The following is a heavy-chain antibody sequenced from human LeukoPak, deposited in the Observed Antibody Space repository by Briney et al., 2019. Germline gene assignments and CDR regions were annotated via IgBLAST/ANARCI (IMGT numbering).Heavy chain of an antibody. J-gene: IGHJ4*02. CDR1: GFSVSSNW. V-gene: IGHV3-74*01. D-gene: IGHD2-2*01. Sequence: GGSLRLSCVASGFSVSSNWMHWVRQAPGKGLVWVSRIISDGTTTFYADSVTGRFTISRDNAKNTLYLQMNNLGAEDTAVYYCARAHCGTTSCSSLKDWGQGTLVTVSS. CDR2: IISDGTTT. CDR3: ARAHCGTTSCSSLKD.